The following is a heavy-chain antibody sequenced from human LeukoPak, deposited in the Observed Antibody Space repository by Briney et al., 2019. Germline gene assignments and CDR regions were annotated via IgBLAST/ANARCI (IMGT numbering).Heavy chain of an antibody. J-gene: IGHJ5*02. CDR2: IKQDGSEK. Sequence: GGSLRLSCAASGLTVSSNYMSWVRQAPGKGLEWVANIKQDGSEKYYVDSVKGRFTISRDNAKNSLYLQMNSLRAEDTAVYYCAREGIAAAGDNWFDPWGQGTLVTVSS. CDR1: GLTVSSNY. V-gene: IGHV3-7*01. D-gene: IGHD6-13*01. CDR3: AREGIAAAGDNWFDP.